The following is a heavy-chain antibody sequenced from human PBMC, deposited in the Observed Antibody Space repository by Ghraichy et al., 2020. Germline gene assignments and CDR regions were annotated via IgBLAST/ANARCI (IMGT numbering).Heavy chain of an antibody. J-gene: IGHJ6*02. CDR2: IKSKTDGGTT. CDR1: GFTFSNAW. Sequence: GGSLRLSCAASGFTFSNAWMSWVRQAPGKGLEWVGRIKSKTDGGTTDYAAPVKGRFTISRDDSKNTLYLQMNSLKTEDTAVYYCTTMSRAGQWLVRGGWSYYYGMDVWGQGTTVTVSS. D-gene: IGHD6-19*01. CDR3: TTMSRAGQWLVRGGWSYYYGMDV. V-gene: IGHV3-15*01.